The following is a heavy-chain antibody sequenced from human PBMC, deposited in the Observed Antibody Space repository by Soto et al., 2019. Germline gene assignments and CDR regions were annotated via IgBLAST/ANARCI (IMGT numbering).Heavy chain of an antibody. CDR2: IIPIFGTA. D-gene: IGHD3-22*01. V-gene: IGHV1-69*06. CDR1: GGTFSSYA. Sequence: SVKVSCKASGGTFSSYAISWVRQAPGQGLEWMGGIIPIFGTANYAQKFQGRVTITADKSTSTAYMELSSLRSEDTAVYYCARLDDSSGYPYYYYYGMDVWGQGTTVTAP. J-gene: IGHJ6*02. CDR3: ARLDDSSGYPYYYYYGMDV.